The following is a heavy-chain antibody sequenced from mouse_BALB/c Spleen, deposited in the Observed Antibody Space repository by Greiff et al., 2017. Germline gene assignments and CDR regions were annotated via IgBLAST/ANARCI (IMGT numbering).Heavy chain of an antibody. Sequence: EVKLVESGPSLVKPSQTLSLTCSVTGDSITSGYWNWIRKFPGNKLEYMGYISYSGSTYYNPSLKSRISITRDTSKNQYYLQLNSVTTEDTAMYYCARQMELHYAMDYWGQGTSVTVSS. D-gene: IGHD2-3*01. CDR2: ISYSGST. CDR3: ARQMELHYAMDY. V-gene: IGHV3-8*02. CDR1: GDSITSGY. J-gene: IGHJ4*01.